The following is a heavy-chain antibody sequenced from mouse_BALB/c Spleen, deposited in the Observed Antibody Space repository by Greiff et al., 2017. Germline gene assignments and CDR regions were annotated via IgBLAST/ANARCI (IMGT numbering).Heavy chain of an antibody. CDR3: ARVGWDVFDY. Sequence: EVHLVESGGGLVQPGGSRKLSCAASGFTFSSFGMHWVRQAPEKGLEWVAYISSGSSTIYYADTVKGRFTISRDNPKNTLFLQMTSLRSEDTAMYYCARVGWDVFDYWGQGTTLTVSS. CDR2: ISSGSSTI. V-gene: IGHV5-17*02. D-gene: IGHD4-1*01. CDR1: GFTFSSFG. J-gene: IGHJ2*01.